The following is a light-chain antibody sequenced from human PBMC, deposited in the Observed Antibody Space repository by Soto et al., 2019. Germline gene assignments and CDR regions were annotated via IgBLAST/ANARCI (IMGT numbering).Light chain of an antibody. CDR1: TSNIGADYD. J-gene: IGLJ1*01. Sequence: QSVLTQPPSVSGAPGQRVTISCTGSTSNIGADYDVHWYQQLPGTAPKLLIYDVSERPSGVPDRFSGSKSGNTASLTISGLQAEDEADYYCCSYAVTFYVFGTGTKVTVL. CDR3: CSYAVTFYV. V-gene: IGLV1-40*01. CDR2: DVS.